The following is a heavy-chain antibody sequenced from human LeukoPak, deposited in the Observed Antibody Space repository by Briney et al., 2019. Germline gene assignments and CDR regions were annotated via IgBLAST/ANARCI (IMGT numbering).Heavy chain of an antibody. CDR3: ARASSGAKVY. V-gene: IGHV3-48*03. Sequence: PGGSLRLSCAAPGFIFSSYEMNWVRQGPGEGVGWVSYISSSGSTIYYADSVKGRFTISRDNAKNSLYLQMNSLRAEDTAVYYCARASSGAKVYWGQGTLVTVSS. J-gene: IGHJ4*02. CDR2: ISSSGSTI. D-gene: IGHD4-17*01. CDR1: GFIFSSYE.